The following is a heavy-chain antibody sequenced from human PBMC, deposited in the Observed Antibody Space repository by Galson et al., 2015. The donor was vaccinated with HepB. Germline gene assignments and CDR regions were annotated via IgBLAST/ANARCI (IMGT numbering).Heavy chain of an antibody. D-gene: IGHD5-12*01. CDR3: ARSRGGSGYDCNDY. CDR1: GFTFSDYY. J-gene: IGHJ4*02. Sequence: SLRLSCATSGFTFSDYYMSWIRQAPGKGLEWVSHISYSSSDTNYADSVKGRFTISRDNAKKSLYLQMNSLRAEDTAVYYCARSRGGSGYDCNDYWGQGTLVTVTS. CDR2: ISYSSSDT. V-gene: IGHV3-11*06.